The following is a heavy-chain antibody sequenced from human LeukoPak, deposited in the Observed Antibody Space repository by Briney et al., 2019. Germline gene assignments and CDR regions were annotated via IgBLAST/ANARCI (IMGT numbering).Heavy chain of an antibody. CDR1: GFTFDDYG. Sequence: GGSLRLSCAASGFTFDDYGMSWVRQAPGKGLEWVSGINWNGGSTGYADSVKGRFTISRDNAKNSLYLQMNSLRAEDTAVYYCARVIYDSSGENDAFDIWGQGTMVTVSS. CDR3: ARVIYDSSGENDAFDI. D-gene: IGHD3-22*01. CDR2: INWNGGST. J-gene: IGHJ3*02. V-gene: IGHV3-20*04.